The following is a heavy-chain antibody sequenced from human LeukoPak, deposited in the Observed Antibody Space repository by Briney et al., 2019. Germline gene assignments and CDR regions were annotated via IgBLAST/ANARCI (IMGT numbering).Heavy chain of an antibody. D-gene: IGHD6-13*01. CDR3: ARGGRAHLPIAAADYYYYYYMDV. J-gene: IGHJ6*03. Sequence: PSETLSLTCAVYGGSFSGYYWSWIRQPPGKGLEWIGEINHSGSTNYNPSLKSRVTISVDTSKNQFSLQLNSVAPEDTAVYYCARGGRAHLPIAAADYYYYYYMDVWGKGTTVTISS. CDR1: GGSFSGYY. V-gene: IGHV4-34*01. CDR2: INHSGST.